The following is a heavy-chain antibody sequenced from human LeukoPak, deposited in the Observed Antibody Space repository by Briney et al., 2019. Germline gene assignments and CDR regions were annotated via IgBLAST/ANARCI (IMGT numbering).Heavy chain of an antibody. Sequence: PGGSLRLSCAASGFTFSSYNMNWVRQAPGKGLEWVSSISSSSDYIYYADSVKGRFTISRDNAKNSLYLQMKSLRTEDTAVYYCARGKTSQNIVTRRTYNWFDPWGQGTLVTVSS. CDR3: ARGKTSQNIVTRRTYNWFDP. CDR2: ISSSSDYI. J-gene: IGHJ5*02. D-gene: IGHD2/OR15-2a*01. V-gene: IGHV3-21*01. CDR1: GFTFSSYN.